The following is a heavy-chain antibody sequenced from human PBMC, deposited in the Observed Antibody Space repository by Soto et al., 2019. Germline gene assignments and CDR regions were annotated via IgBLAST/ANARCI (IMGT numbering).Heavy chain of an antibody. CDR1: GLTFSSYS. J-gene: IGHJ5*02. CDR2: ISGSGGST. D-gene: IGHD6-6*01. CDR3: AKDSYSSSSVPPPVGPFDP. V-gene: IGHV3-23*01. Sequence: GGSLRLSCAASGLTFSSYSMSWVRQAPGKGLEWVSAISGSGGSTYYADSVKGRFTISRDNSKNTLYLQMNSLRAEDTAVYYCAKDSYSSSSVPPPVGPFDPWGQGTLVTVSS.